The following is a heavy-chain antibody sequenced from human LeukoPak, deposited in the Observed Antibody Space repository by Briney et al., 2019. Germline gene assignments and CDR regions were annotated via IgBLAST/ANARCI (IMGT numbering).Heavy chain of an antibody. D-gene: IGHD5-18*01. V-gene: IGHV4-4*09. CDR2: IYTSGST. CDR3: ARDSYGLDY. CDR1: GGSISSYY. Sequence: SETLSLTCTVSGGSISSYYWSWIRQPPGKGLEWIGYIYTSGSTNYNPSLKGRVTISVDTSKNQFSLKLSSVTAADTAVYYCARDSYGLDYWGQGTLVTVSS. J-gene: IGHJ4*02.